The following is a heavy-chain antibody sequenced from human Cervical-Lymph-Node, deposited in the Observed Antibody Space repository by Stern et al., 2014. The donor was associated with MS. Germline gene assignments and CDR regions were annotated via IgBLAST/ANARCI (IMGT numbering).Heavy chain of an antibody. J-gene: IGHJ4*02. V-gene: IGHV5-51*01. Sequence: EVQLVESGAEVKKPGASLKISCKGSGYRFTSNWIGWVRQMPGKGLEWMGIIWPGDSDTRYSPSFQGQVTISADKSISTAYLQWSSLQASDTAIYYCARRGDSSSSGFDYWGQGTLVIVSS. CDR3: ARRGDSSSSGFDY. CDR1: GYRFTSNW. CDR2: IWPGDSDT. D-gene: IGHD6-6*01.